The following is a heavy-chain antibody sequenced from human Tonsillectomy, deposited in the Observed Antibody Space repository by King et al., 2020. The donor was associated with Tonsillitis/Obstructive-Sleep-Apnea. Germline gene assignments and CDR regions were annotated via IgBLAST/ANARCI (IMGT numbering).Heavy chain of an antibody. V-gene: IGHV3-11*05. Sequence: QVQLVESGGGLVKPGGSLRLSCAASAFTFSEYYMTWIRQAPGKGLEWVSYISSSSSYTNYADSVKGRFTISRDNAKNSLYLQMNSLRAEDTAVYYCARVEVVDRYSGTGWFDPGGQGTRVTVSS. J-gene: IGHJ5*02. CDR1: AFTFSEYY. D-gene: IGHD1-26*01. CDR2: ISSSSSYT. CDR3: ARVEVVDRYSGTGWFDP.